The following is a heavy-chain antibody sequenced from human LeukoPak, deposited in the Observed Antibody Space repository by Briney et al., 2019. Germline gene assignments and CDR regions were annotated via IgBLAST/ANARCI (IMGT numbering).Heavy chain of an antibody. CDR1: GGSISSYY. CDR3: ARESRRSRRVLGWFDP. Sequence: SETLSLTCTVSGGSISSYYWSWIRQPAGKGLEWIGRIYTSGSTNYNPSLKSRVTMSVDTSKNQFSLKLSSVTAADTAVYYCARESRRSRRVLGWFDPLGQGTLVNVSS. D-gene: IGHD1-26*01. V-gene: IGHV4-4*07. J-gene: IGHJ5*02. CDR2: IYTSGST.